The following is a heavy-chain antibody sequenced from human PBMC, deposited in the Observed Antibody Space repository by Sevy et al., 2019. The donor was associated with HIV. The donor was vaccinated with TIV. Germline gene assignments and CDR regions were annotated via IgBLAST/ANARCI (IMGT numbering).Heavy chain of an antibody. V-gene: IGHV3-23*01. CDR1: GFTFSSYA. Sequence: GGSLRLSCAASGFTFSSYAMSWVRQAPGKGLEWVSAISGSGGSTYYADSVKGRFTISRDNSKNTLYLQMNSLRAEDTAVYYCAKPLGDYYASSGYYAYDAFDIWGQGTMVTVSS. J-gene: IGHJ3*02. D-gene: IGHD3-22*01. CDR2: ISGSGGST. CDR3: AKPLGDYYASSGYYAYDAFDI.